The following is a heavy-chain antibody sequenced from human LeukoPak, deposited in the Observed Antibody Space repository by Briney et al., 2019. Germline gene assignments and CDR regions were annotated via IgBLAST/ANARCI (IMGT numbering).Heavy chain of an antibody. Sequence: QSGGSLRLFRAASGFAFSGHWMSWVRQAPGKGLEWVANIKEDGSEKYYVDSVKGRFTISRDNAKNSLYLQMNSLRAEDTAVYYCARGGYTRFDFWGQGTLVTVSS. CDR3: ARGGYTRFDF. J-gene: IGHJ4*02. CDR1: GFAFSGHW. D-gene: IGHD5-18*01. CDR2: IKEDGSEK. V-gene: IGHV3-7*01.